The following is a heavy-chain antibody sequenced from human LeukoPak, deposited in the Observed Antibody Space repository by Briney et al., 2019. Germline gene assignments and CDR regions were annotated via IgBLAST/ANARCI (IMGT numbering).Heavy chain of an antibody. CDR2: IRYDGSNK. V-gene: IGHV3-30*02. CDR1: GFTFSSYG. CDR3: AKAEYGSGTRSAFDY. J-gene: IGHJ4*02. D-gene: IGHD3-10*01. Sequence: GGSLRLSCAASGFTFSSYGMHWVRQAPGKGLGWVAFIRYDGSNKYYADSVKGRFTISRDNSKNTLYLQMNSLRAEDTAVYYCAKAEYGSGTRSAFDYWGQGTLVTVSS.